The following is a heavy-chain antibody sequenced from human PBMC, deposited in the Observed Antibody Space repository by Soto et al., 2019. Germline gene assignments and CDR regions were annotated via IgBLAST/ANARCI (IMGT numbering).Heavy chain of an antibody. V-gene: IGHV1-69*01. D-gene: IGHD2-2*01. CDR1: GGTFSSYA. CDR2: IIPIFGTA. J-gene: IGHJ5*02. Sequence: QVRLVQSGAEVKKPGSSVKVSCKASGGTFSSYAISWVRQAPGQGLEWMGGIIPIFGTANYAQKFQGRVTITADESTSTAYMELSSLRSEDTAVYYCARVRYCSSTSCWNWFDPWGQGTLVTVSS. CDR3: ARVRYCSSTSCWNWFDP.